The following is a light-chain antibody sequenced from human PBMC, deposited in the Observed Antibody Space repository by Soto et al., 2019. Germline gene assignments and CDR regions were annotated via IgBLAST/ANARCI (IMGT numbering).Light chain of an antibody. CDR3: ATWDHPLSAEV. CDR2: GNN. J-gene: IGLJ3*02. Sequence: QSVLTQPPSVSAAPGQKVTISCFGSNSNIGKNYVSWYQQLPGTAPKLLIYGNNNRHSGITDRISGSKSGTSATLGITTLQPGDEADYYCATWDHPLSAEVLGAGTKVTVL. CDR1: NSNIGKNY. V-gene: IGLV1-51*01.